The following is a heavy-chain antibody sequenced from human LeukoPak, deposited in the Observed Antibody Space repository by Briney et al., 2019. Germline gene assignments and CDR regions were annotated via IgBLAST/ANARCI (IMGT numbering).Heavy chain of an antibody. CDR3: AKEDYYGSGPYYFDY. Sequence: AGGSLRLSCAAPGFSFSNYAMTWVRQAPGKGLEWVLMISGSTTTTYYADSVKGRFTISRDNSKNTLYLQMNSLRAEDTAVYYCAKEDYYGSGPYYFDYWGQGTLVTVSS. CDR2: ISGSTTTT. V-gene: IGHV3-23*01. D-gene: IGHD3-10*01. J-gene: IGHJ4*02. CDR1: GFSFSNYA.